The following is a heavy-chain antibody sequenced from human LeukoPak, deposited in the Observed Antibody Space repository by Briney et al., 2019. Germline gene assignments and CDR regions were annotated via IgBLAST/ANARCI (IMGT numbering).Heavy chain of an antibody. V-gene: IGHV4-39*01. CDR3: PRRSSGYLRILDY. D-gene: IGHD3-22*01. CDR2: IYYSGST. CDR1: GGSISSSSYY. Sequence: SETLSLTXTVSGGSISSSSYYWGWIRQPPGKGLEWIGSIYYSGSTYYNPSLKSRVTISVDTSKNQFSLKLSSVTAADTAVYYCPRRSSGYLRILDYWGQGTLVTVSS. J-gene: IGHJ4*02.